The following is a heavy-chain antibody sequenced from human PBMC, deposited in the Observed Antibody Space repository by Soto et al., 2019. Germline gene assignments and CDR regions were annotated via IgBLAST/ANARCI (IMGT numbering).Heavy chain of an antibody. CDR1: GGSISSYY. CDR2: IYYSGST. Sequence: SETLSLTCTVSGGSISSYYWSWIRQPPGKGLEWIGYIYYSGSTNYNPSLKSRVTISVDTSKNQFSLKLSSVTAADTSVYYCARGMGFDFWSGHDAFDIWGQGTMVTVSS. CDR3: ARGMGFDFWSGHDAFDI. V-gene: IGHV4-59*08. J-gene: IGHJ3*02. D-gene: IGHD3-3*01.